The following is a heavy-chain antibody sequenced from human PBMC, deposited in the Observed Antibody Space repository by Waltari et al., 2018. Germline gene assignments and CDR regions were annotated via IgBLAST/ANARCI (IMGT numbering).Heavy chain of an antibody. CDR3: ARGRGNWNLYYFDY. CDR2: INHSGST. J-gene: IGHJ4*02. Sequence: QVQLQQWGAGLLKPSETLSLTCAVYGGSFSGYYWSWIRQPPGKGLEWIGEINHSGSTNYNPSLKSRVTISVDTSKNQFSLKLSSVTAADTAVYYCARGRGNWNLYYFDYWGQGTLVTVSS. CDR1: GGSFSGYY. D-gene: IGHD1-1*01. V-gene: IGHV4-34*01.